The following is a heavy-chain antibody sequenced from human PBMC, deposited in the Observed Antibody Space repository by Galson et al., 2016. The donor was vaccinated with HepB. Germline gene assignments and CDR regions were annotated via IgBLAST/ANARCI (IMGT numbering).Heavy chain of an antibody. Sequence: SLRLSCAASGFTFSTSGIHWVRQAPGKGLEWVAVVSYDGSNKFYADSVKGRFTISRDNSKNTLYLQMNSLRAEDTALYYGAKGKGSGSYYNGPITRYCAMDVWGQGTTVTVSS. D-gene: IGHD3-10*01. CDR1: GFTFSTSG. CDR2: VSYDGSNK. J-gene: IGHJ6*02. CDR3: AKGKGSGSYYNGPITRYCAMDV. V-gene: IGHV3-30*18.